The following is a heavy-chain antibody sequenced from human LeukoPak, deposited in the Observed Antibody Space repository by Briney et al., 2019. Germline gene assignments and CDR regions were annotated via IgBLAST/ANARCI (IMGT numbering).Heavy chain of an antibody. CDR2: INHSGST. Sequence: PSETLSLTCAVYGGSFSGYYWSWIRQPPGKGLEWIGEINHSGSTNYNPSLKSRVTISVDTSKNQFSLKLSSVTAADTAVYYCARAPTAYFDYWGREPWSPSPQ. V-gene: IGHV4-34*01. CDR3: ARAPTAYFDY. CDR1: GGSFSGYY. D-gene: IGHD4-11*01. J-gene: IGHJ4*02.